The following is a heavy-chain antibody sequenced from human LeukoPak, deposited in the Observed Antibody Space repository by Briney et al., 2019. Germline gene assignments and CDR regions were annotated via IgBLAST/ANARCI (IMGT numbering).Heavy chain of an antibody. V-gene: IGHV4-59*01. CDR1: GGSISSYY. D-gene: IGHD5-18*01. CDR2: IYYSGST. Sequence: SGTLSLTCTVSGGSISSYYWSWIRQPPGKGLEWIGYIYYSGSTNYNPSLKSRVTISVDTSKNQFSLKLSSVTAADTAVYYCARGRYIQLWPSDFDYWGQGTLVTVSS. J-gene: IGHJ4*02. CDR3: ARGRYIQLWPSDFDY.